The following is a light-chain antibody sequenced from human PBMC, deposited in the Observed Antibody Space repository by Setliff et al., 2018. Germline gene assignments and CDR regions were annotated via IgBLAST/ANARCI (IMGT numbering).Light chain of an antibody. CDR2: EVS. CDR3: SSYEGGNNYV. V-gene: IGLV2-8*01. CDR1: SSDISVYNY. J-gene: IGLJ1*01. Sequence: QSALTQPPSASGSPGQSVTISCTGTSSDISVYNYVSWYQQHPGKAPKLMIYEVSKRPSGVPDRFSGSKSGNTASLTISGLQPEDEADYYCSSYEGGNNYVFGSGTKGTV.